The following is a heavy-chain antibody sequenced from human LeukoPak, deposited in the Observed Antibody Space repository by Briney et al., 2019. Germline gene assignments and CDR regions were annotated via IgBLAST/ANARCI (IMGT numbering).Heavy chain of an antibody. CDR3: ARVMRASMVRGVPVDY. D-gene: IGHD3-10*01. CDR2: ISYDGSNK. J-gene: IGHJ4*02. Sequence: GGSLRLSCAASGFTFSSYAMHWVRQAPGKGLEWVAVISYDGSNKYYADSVKGRFTISRDNSKNTLYLQMNSLRAEDTAVYYCARVMRASMVRGVPVDYWGQGTLVTVSS. CDR1: GFTFSSYA. V-gene: IGHV3-30-3*01.